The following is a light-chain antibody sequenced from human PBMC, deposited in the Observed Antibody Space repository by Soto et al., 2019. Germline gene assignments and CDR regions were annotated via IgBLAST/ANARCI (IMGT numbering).Light chain of an antibody. Sequence: QSSLTKPASVSVSPGQSITISCPRATSDVGSYSLVSWYQQHPGKVPKLLIYEVTKRPSGVSNRFSGSKSGNTASLTISGLQAEDEADYYCCSFAGSGSPYVFGTGTKVTV. V-gene: IGLV2-23*02. J-gene: IGLJ1*01. CDR3: CSFAGSGSPYV. CDR1: TSDVGSYSL. CDR2: EVT.